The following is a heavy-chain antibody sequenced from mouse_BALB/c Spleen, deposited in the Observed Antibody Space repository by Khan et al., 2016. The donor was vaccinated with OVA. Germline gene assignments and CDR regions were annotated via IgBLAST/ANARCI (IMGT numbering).Heavy chain of an antibody. CDR2: ISYSGST. D-gene: IGHD1-1*01. Sequence: EVQLQESGPGLVKPSQSLSLTCTVTGYSITRDYAWNWIRQFPGNKLEWMGYISYSGSTSYNPSLKSRISITRDTSKNQSFLQLNSVTTEDTVTYYCARGNYYGYAMDYWGQGTSVTVSS. CDR1: GYSITRDYA. J-gene: IGHJ4*01. V-gene: IGHV3-2*02. CDR3: ARGNYYGYAMDY.